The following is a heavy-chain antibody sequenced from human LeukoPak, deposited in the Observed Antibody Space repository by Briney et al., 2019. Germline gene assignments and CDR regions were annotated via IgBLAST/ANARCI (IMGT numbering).Heavy chain of an antibody. V-gene: IGHV1-2*02. CDR2: INPNSGGT. Sequence: ASVKVSCKASGYTFTGYYMHWVRQAPGQGLEWMGWINPNSGGTNYAQKFQGRVTMTRDTSISTAYMELSRLRSDNTAVYYCARDFEFVHTPDKCFQHWGQGTLVTVSS. CDR3: ARDFEFVHTPDKCFQH. D-gene: IGHD2-8*01. J-gene: IGHJ1*01. CDR1: GYTFTGYY.